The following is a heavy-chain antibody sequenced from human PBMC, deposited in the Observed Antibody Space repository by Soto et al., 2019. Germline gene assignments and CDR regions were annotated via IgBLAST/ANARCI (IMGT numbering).Heavy chain of an antibody. J-gene: IGHJ5*02. Sequence: QVQLVQSGAEVKKPGASLKVSCKASGYTFTGYYMHWVRQAPGQGLEWMGWINPNSGGTNYAQKFQGRVTMTRDTSIRTAYMELSRLRSDDTAVYYCARASMADRGWFDPWGQGNLVTVSS. CDR3: ARASMADRGWFDP. CDR2: INPNSGGT. V-gene: IGHV1-2*02. CDR1: GYTFTGYY. D-gene: IGHD3-10*01.